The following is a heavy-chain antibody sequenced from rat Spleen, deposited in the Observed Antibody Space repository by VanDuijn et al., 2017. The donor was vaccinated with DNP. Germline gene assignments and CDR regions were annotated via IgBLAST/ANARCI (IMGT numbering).Heavy chain of an antibody. CDR2: TWAGGST. V-gene: IGHV2-72*01. Sequence: QVQLEESGPVLMQPSATLSLTCTVSGFSLTSTGVGWVRQGLGKGLVWMGTTWAGGSTNYNSAVQSRLSISRDTSKSQLFLKMNSLRPEDTGTYYCARHSPRRVWGYFDFWGPGTMVTVSS. CDR3: ARHSPRRVWGYFDF. CDR1: GFSLTSTG. D-gene: IGHD1-11*01. J-gene: IGHJ1*01.